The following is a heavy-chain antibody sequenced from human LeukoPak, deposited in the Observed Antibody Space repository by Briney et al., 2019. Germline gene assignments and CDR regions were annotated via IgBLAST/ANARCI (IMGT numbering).Heavy chain of an antibody. CDR3: ARGVAPITMYYFDI. J-gene: IGHJ4*02. CDR2: IYNSGST. V-gene: IGHV4-59*01. D-gene: IGHD5-12*01. CDR1: GGSISSYY. Sequence: SETLSLTCTVSGGSISSYYWSWIRQPPGKGLEWIGYIYNSGSTNYNPSLKSRVIISVDTSKNQFSLKLRSVTAADTAVYYCARGVAPITMYYFDIWGQGALVTVSS.